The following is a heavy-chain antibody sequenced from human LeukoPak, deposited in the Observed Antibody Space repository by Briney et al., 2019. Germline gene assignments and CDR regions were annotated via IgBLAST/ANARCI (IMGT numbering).Heavy chain of an antibody. CDR1: GFTFSNYA. CDR3: VKGTQFGSTHWFDP. Sequence: GGSLRLSCVASGFTFSNYAMNWVRQAPGKGLDWVSTISVGHSTNYADSVKGRFTISRDNSKNALYLQMNSLRAEDTAVYYCVKGTQFGSTHWFDPWGQGTLVTVSS. CDR2: ISVGHST. J-gene: IGHJ5*02. D-gene: IGHD3-16*01. V-gene: IGHV3-23*01.